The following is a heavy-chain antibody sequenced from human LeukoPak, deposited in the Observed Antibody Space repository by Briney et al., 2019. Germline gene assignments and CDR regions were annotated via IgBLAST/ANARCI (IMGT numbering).Heavy chain of an antibody. D-gene: IGHD2-15*01. J-gene: IGHJ6*03. CDR3: ARSPQGGGYYYYYMDV. CDR2: ISSSSSTI. V-gene: IGHV3-48*01. Sequence: GGSLRLSCAASGFTFSSYSMNWVRQAPGKGLEWVSYISSSSSTIYYADSVKGRFTISRDNAKNSLYLQMNSLRAEDTAVYYCARSPQGGGYYYYYMDVWGKGTTVTVSS. CDR1: GFTFSSYS.